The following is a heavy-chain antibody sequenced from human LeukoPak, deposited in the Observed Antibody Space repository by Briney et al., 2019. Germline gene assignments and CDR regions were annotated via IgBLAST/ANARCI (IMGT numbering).Heavy chain of an antibody. CDR3: VRVVTDSSGSYYSFFDY. CDR1: GYTFTYYD. Sequence: ASVKVSCKASGYTFTYYDINWVRQATGQGLEWMGWMNPHNGNTGYAQKFQGTVTMTRGTSISTAYMELSSLRSEDTAVYYCVRVVTDSSGSYYSFFDYWGQGTLVTVSS. CDR2: MNPHNGNT. V-gene: IGHV1-8*01. D-gene: IGHD3-22*01. J-gene: IGHJ4*02.